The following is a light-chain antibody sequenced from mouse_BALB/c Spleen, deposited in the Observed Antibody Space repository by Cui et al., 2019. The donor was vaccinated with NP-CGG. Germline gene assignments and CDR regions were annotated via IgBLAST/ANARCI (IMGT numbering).Light chain of an antibody. V-gene: IGLV1*01. J-gene: IGLJ1*01. CDR1: TGAITTNNY. Sequence: QAVVTQESAPTTSPGETVTLTCRSSTGAITTNNYANWVQEKPDHLFTGLIGGTNNRVPGVPARFSGSLIGDKAALTITGAQTEDEAIYFRALWYSNHWVFGGGTKLTVL. CDR3: ALWYSNHWV. CDR2: GTN.